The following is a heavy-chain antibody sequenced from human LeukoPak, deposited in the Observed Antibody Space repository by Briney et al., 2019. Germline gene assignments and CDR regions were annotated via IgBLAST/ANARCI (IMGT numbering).Heavy chain of an antibody. J-gene: IGHJ3*02. CDR2: IYYSGST. D-gene: IGHD4-17*01. CDR3: ARHPRSSNDYGDYLGVFDI. Sequence: PSQTLSLTCTVSGGSISSGGYYWSWIRQHPGKGLEWIGYIYYSGSTYYNPSLKSRVTISLGTSKNQFSLKLTSVTAADTAVYYCARHPRSSNDYGDYLGVFDIWGQGTMVTVSS. V-gene: IGHV4-31*03. CDR1: GGSISSGGYY.